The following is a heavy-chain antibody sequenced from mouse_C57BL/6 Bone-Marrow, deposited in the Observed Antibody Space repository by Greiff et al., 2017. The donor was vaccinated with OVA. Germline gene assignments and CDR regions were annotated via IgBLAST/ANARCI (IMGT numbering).Heavy chain of an antibody. CDR3: ARFTGYDYFDY. J-gene: IGHJ2*01. Sequence: EVQLQESEGGLVQPGSSMKLSCTASGFTFSDYYMAWVRQVPEKGLEWVANINYDGSSTYYLDSLKSRFIISRDNAKNILYLQMSSLKSEDTATYYCARFTGYDYFDYWGQGTTLTVSS. D-gene: IGHD2-2*01. CDR1: GFTFSDYY. CDR2: INYDGSST. V-gene: IGHV5-16*01.